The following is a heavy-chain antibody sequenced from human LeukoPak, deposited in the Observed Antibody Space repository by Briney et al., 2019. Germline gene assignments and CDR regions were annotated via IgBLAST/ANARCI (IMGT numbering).Heavy chain of an antibody. V-gene: IGHV3-7*01. CDR2: IKQDGSEK. CDR3: ARGDYGDNDYFDY. D-gene: IGHD4-17*01. J-gene: IGHJ4*02. Sequence: PGGSLRLSCATSAFTFRSDWMTWVRQAPGKGLEWVANIKQDGSEKYYVDSVKGRFTISRDNAKNSLYLQMNSLRAEDSAVYYCARGDYGDNDYFDYWGQGTLVTVSS. CDR1: AFTFRSDW.